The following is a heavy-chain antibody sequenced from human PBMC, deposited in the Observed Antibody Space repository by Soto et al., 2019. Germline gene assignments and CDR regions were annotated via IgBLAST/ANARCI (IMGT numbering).Heavy chain of an antibody. V-gene: IGHV4-61*01. CDR1: GGSVSSCSYY. CDR2: IYDTGSP. Sequence: SETLSLTCTDPGGSVSSCSYYWGWIRQPPVKAQECGGYIYDTGSPTANPSLKSRFTVSVDTYKNQFSLELSSVTAADTAVYYCARVRAGYSSTRYDYWGQGTLVTVSS. D-gene: IGHD6-13*01. J-gene: IGHJ4*02. CDR3: ARVRAGYSSTRYDY.